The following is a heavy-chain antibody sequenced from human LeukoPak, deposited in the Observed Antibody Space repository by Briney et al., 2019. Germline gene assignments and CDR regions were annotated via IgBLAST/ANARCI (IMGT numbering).Heavy chain of an antibody. Sequence: GGSLRLSCAASGFTVSSKYMSWVRQAPGTGLEWVSLINSGGSAYYADSVKGRFTISRDNSKNTLWLQMNSLRAEDTAVYYCASIPTHYYGSGNYLNDYWGQGTLVTVSS. CDR1: GFTVSSKY. J-gene: IGHJ4*02. CDR3: ASIPTHYYGSGNYLNDY. V-gene: IGHV3-66*01. CDR2: INSGGSA. D-gene: IGHD3-10*01.